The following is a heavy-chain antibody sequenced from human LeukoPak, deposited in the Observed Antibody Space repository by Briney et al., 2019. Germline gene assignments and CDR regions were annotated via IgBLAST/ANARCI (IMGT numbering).Heavy chain of an antibody. J-gene: IGHJ4*02. CDR2: INPSGGST. D-gene: IGHD2-21*02. Sequence: ASVKVSCKASGYTFTSYYMHWVRPAPGQGLAWMGIINPSGGSTSYAQKFQGRVTMTRDTSTSTVYMELSSLRSEDTAVYYCARDLDCGGDCYPNWGQGTLVTVSS. CDR3: ARDLDCGGDCYPN. CDR1: GYTFTSYY. V-gene: IGHV1-46*01.